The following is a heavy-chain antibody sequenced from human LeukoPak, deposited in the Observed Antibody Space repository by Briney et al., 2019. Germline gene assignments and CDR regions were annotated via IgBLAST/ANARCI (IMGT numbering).Heavy chain of an antibody. Sequence: PGGSLRLSCAASGFTVSSNYMSWVRQAPGKGLVWVSRINSDGSSTSYADSVKGRFTISRDNAKNTLYLQMNSLRAEDTAVYYCARDLIWFGEFHDYWGQGTLVTVSS. CDR3: ARDLIWFGEFHDY. CDR2: INSDGSST. CDR1: GFTVSSNY. V-gene: IGHV3-74*01. J-gene: IGHJ4*02. D-gene: IGHD3-10*01.